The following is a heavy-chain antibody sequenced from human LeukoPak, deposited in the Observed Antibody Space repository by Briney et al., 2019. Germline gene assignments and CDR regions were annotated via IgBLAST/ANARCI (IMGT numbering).Heavy chain of an antibody. Sequence: ASVYVSCTASGYTLTIYGISWVRQAPGQGLGWIGWISAYNGNTNYAQKLQGRVTMTTDTSTSTAYMELRSLRSDDTAVYYCARVTYYVPVLRCLEGSQSQYYFDYWGQGTLVTVSS. CDR3: ARVTYYVPVLRCLEGSQSQYYFDY. CDR1: GYTLTIYG. V-gene: IGHV1-18*01. D-gene: IGHD3-3*01. CDR2: ISAYNGNT. J-gene: IGHJ4*02.